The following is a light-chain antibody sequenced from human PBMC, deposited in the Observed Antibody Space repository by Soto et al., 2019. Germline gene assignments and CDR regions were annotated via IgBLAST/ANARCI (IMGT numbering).Light chain of an antibody. Sequence: QAVLTQPASVSGSPGQSITISCTGTNSDIGVYDYVSWYQQHPGKAPKLVISEVSDRPSGVSNRFSGSKSGNTASLTISGLQAEDEADYFCCSYANTRTWVFGTGTKLTVL. CDR1: NSDIGVYDY. CDR2: EVS. CDR3: CSYANTRTWV. V-gene: IGLV2-14*01. J-gene: IGLJ3*02.